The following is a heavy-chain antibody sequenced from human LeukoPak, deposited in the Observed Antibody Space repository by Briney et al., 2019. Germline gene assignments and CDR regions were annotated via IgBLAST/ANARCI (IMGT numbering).Heavy chain of an antibody. CDR3: ARDLGCSGGSCRVDIGMVTGY. D-gene: IGHD2-15*01. Sequence: GASVKVSCKASGYTFTSYGISWVRQAPGQGLEWMEWISAYNGNTNYAQKLQGRVTMTTDTSTSTAYMELRSLRSDDTAVYYCARDLGCSGGSCRVDIGMVTGYWGQGTLVTVSS. V-gene: IGHV1-18*01. J-gene: IGHJ4*02. CDR1: GYTFTSYG. CDR2: ISAYNGNT.